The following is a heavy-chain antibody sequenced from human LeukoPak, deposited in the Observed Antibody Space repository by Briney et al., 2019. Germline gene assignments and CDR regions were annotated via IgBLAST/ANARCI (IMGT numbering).Heavy chain of an antibody. Sequence: PSETLSLTCTVSGGSISNYHWSWIRQPPGKGLEWIGYIHYSGSTNYNPSLKSRVTISVDTSKKQLSLKLSSVTAADTAVYYCARHDCSGGSCHFDPWGQGTLVTVSS. CDR1: GGSISNYH. J-gene: IGHJ5*02. D-gene: IGHD2-15*01. CDR2: IHYSGST. V-gene: IGHV4-59*08. CDR3: ARHDCSGGSCHFDP.